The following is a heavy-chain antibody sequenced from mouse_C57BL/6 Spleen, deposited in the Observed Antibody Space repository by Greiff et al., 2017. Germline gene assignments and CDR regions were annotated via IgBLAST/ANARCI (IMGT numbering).Heavy chain of an antibody. D-gene: IGHD1-1*01. CDR2: INPSSGYP. J-gene: IGHJ2*01. CDR3: ANYYGSSYFDY. CDR1: GYTFTSYT. Sequence: VQLQQSGAELARPGASVKMSCKASGYTFTSYTMHWVKQRPGQGLEWIGYINPSSGYPKYNQKFKDKATLTADKSSSTAYLQLSSLTSEDSAVYYCANYYGSSYFDYWGQGTTLTVSS. V-gene: IGHV1-4*01.